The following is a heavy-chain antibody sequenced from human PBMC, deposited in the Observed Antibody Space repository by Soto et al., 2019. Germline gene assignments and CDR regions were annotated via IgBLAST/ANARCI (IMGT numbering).Heavy chain of an antibody. J-gene: IGHJ4*02. CDR1: GFTFSSYW. CDR2: IKQDGSEK. Sequence: GGSLRLSCAASGFTFSSYWMSWVRQAPGKGLEWVANIKQDGSEKYYVDSVKGRFTISRDNAKNSLYLQMNSLRAEDTTVYYCARSDSGSYYDYWGQGTLVTVSS. CDR3: ARSDSGSYYDY. D-gene: IGHD1-26*01. V-gene: IGHV3-7*01.